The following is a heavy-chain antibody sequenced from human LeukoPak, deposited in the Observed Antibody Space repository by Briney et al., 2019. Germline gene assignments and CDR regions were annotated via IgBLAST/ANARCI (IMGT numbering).Heavy chain of an antibody. D-gene: IGHD3-10*01. V-gene: IGHV4-30-4*07. CDR1: GGSISSGGYS. J-gene: IGHJ4*02. CDR3: AREDGELSMGY. CDR2: IYYSGST. Sequence: SETLSLACAVSGGSISSGGYSWSWIRRPPGKGLEWIGYIYYSGSTDYNPSLKSRVTISVDTSKNQFSLKLSSVTAADTAVYYCAREDGELSMGYWGQGTLVTVSS.